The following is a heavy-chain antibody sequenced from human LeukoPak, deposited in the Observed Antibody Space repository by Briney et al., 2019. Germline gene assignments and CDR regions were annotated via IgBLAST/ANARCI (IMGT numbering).Heavy chain of an antibody. Sequence: ASVKVSCKASGYTFTSYGISWVRQAPGQGLEWMGWISAYNGNTNYAQKLQGRVTMTTDTSTSTAYMELRSLRSDDTAVYYCAREDGYPKYYYGMDAWGQGTTVTVSS. D-gene: IGHD5-24*01. CDR2: ISAYNGNT. CDR3: AREDGYPKYYYGMDA. CDR1: GYTFTSYG. V-gene: IGHV1-18*01. J-gene: IGHJ6*02.